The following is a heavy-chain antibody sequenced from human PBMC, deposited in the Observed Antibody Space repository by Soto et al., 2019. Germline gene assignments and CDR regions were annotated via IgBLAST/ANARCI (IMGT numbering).Heavy chain of an antibody. J-gene: IGHJ4*02. Sequence: EVQLLEFGGGLVQPGGSLRLSCTASGFTFSNTAMSWVRQAPGQGLEWVSSIDPSGNRIYQGDVAKGRFTISRDNSQNTLFMRLNSLRVDDPAIYYCAKDRGGRGNEIDHWGQGTLVTVSS. V-gene: IGHV3-23*05. CDR1: GFTFSNTA. CDR2: IDPSGNRI. D-gene: IGHD3-16*01. CDR3: AKDRGGRGNEIDH.